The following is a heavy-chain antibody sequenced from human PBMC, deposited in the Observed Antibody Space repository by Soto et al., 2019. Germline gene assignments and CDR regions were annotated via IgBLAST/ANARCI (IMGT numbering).Heavy chain of an antibody. J-gene: IGHJ3*02. V-gene: IGHV6-1*01. CDR2: TYYRSKWYN. CDR1: GDSVSSNSAA. CDR3: ARTIANWDPEQFDVFAI. D-gene: IGHD7-27*01. Sequence: PSQTLSLTCAISGDSVSSNSAAWNWIRQSPSRGLEWLGRTYYRSKWYNDYAVSVKSRITINPDTSKNQFSLQLNSVTPEDTAVYYCARTIANWDPEQFDVFAIWGQGTMVTVSS.